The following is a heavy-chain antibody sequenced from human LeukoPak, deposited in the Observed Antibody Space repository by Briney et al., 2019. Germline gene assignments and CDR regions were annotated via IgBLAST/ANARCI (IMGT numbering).Heavy chain of an antibody. CDR3: ARQGPIVVVENWFDP. CDR2: IYYSGST. V-gene: IGHV4-39*01. Sequence: SETLSLTCTVSGGSISSSSYYWGWIRQPPGKGLEWIGRIYYSGSTYYNPSLKSRVTISVDTSKNQFSLKLSSVTAADTAVYYCARQGPIVVVENWFDPWGQGTLVTVSS. CDR1: GGSISSSSYY. J-gene: IGHJ5*02. D-gene: IGHD3-22*01.